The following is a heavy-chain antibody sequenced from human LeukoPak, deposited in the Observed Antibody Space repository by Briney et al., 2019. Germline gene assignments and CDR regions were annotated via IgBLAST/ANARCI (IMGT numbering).Heavy chain of an antibody. Sequence: ASVKVSCEASGYTFTSYGISWVRQAPGQGLEWMGWISAYNGNTNYAQKLQGRVTMTTDTSTSTAYMELRSLRSDDTAVYYCARDPGGSSGWYSTGDYWGQGTLVTVSS. D-gene: IGHD6-19*01. J-gene: IGHJ4*02. V-gene: IGHV1-18*01. CDR3: ARDPGGSSGWYSTGDY. CDR2: ISAYNGNT. CDR1: GYTFTSYG.